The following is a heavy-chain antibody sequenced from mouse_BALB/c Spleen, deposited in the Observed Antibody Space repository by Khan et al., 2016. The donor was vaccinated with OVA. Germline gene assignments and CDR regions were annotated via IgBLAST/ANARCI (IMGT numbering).Heavy chain of an antibody. V-gene: IGHV1S137*01. J-gene: IGHJ3*01. Sequence: QVQLKQSGAELVRPGVSVKISCKGSGYTFTDYAMHWVKQSHAKSLEWIGIISTYYGDANYNQKFKGKATMTVDKSSSTAYMELARLTSEDSAIYYCARSHSGFAYWGQGTLVTVS. CDR3: ARSHSGFAY. CDR1: GYTFTDYA. CDR2: ISTYYGDA.